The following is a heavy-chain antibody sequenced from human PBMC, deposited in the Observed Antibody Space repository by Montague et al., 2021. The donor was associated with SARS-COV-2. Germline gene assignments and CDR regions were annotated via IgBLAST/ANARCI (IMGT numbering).Heavy chain of an antibody. Sequence: SLRLSCEASGFTFSSYWMSWVRQAPGKGLEWVANIKQDGSEKYYVDSVKGRFTISRDNAKNSLYLQMNSLRAEDTAVYYCARDFYGSGSSYYYYGMDVWGQGTTVTVSS. D-gene: IGHD3-10*01. V-gene: IGHV3-7*01. CDR3: ARDFYGSGSSYYYYGMDV. J-gene: IGHJ6*02. CDR1: GFTFSSYW. CDR2: IKQDGSEK.